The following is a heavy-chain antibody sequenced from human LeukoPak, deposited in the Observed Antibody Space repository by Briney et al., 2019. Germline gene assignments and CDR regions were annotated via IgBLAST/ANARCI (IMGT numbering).Heavy chain of an antibody. J-gene: IGHJ4*02. Sequence: ASVKVSCKASGYTFTSYYMHWVRQAPGQGLEWMGIINPSGGSTSYAQKFQGRVTMTRDTSTSTVYMELSSLRSEDTAVYYCARAETFDYCGNPSDYWGQGTLVTVSS. V-gene: IGHV1-46*01. CDR3: ARAETFDYCGNPSDY. D-gene: IGHD4-23*01. CDR1: GYTFTSYY. CDR2: INPSGGST.